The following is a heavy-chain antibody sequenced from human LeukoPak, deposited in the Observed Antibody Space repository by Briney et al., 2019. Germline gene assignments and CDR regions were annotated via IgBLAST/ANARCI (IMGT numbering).Heavy chain of an antibody. V-gene: IGHV4-38-2*01. CDR1: GYSISSGYY. Sequence: PSETLSLTCAVAGYSISSGYYWGWIRQPPGKGLEWIASIYYSGSTYYNPSLKSRVTISVDTSKYQFSLKLSSVTAADTAVYYCARLEDIVVVPAALDWFDPWGQGTLVTLSS. D-gene: IGHD2-2*01. J-gene: IGHJ5*02. CDR2: IYYSGST. CDR3: ARLEDIVVVPAALDWFDP.